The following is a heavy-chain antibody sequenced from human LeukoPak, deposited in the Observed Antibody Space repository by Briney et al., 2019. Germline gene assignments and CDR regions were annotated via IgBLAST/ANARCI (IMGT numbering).Heavy chain of an antibody. Sequence: GGSLRLSCAASGFTFSSYWMHWVRQAPGKGLVWVSRINSDGSSTSYADSVKGRFTISRDNSKNTLYLQMNSLRAEDTAVYYCARGSPPIAVAGTLDYWGQGTLVTVSS. J-gene: IGHJ4*02. CDR2: INSDGSST. CDR3: ARGSPPIAVAGTLDY. V-gene: IGHV3-74*01. D-gene: IGHD6-19*01. CDR1: GFTFSSYW.